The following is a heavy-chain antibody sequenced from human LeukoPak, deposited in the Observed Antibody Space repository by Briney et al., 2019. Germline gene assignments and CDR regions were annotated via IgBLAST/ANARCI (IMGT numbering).Heavy chain of an antibody. J-gene: IGHJ6*02. CDR1: GYTFTGYY. V-gene: IGHV1-18*04. Sequence: ASVKVSCKASGYTFTGYYMHWVRQAPGQGLEWMGWISAYNGNTNYAQKLQGRVTMTTDTSTSTAYMELRSLRSDDTAVYYCARAGYYYGMDVWGQGTTVTVSS. CDR2: ISAYNGNT. CDR3: ARAGYYYGMDV.